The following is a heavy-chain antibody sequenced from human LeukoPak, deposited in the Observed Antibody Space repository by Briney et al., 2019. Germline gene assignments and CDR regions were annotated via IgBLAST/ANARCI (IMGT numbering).Heavy chain of an antibody. CDR3: AKSDDSSGYYYGIVY. V-gene: IGHV3-23*01. J-gene: IGHJ4*02. CDR2: ISGSGSST. CDR1: GFTFSSYW. D-gene: IGHD3-22*01. Sequence: GGSLRLSCAASGFTFSSYWMSWVRQAPGKGLEWVSAISGSGSSTYYSDSVKGRFTISRDNSKNTLYLQMNSLRAEDTAVYYCAKSDDSSGYYYGIVYWGQGTLVTVSS.